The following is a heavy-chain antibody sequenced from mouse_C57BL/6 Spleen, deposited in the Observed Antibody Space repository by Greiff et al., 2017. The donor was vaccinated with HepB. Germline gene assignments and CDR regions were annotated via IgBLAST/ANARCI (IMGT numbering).Heavy chain of an antibody. V-gene: IGHV1-62-2*01. J-gene: IGHJ4*01. CDR1: GYTFTEYT. Sequence: QVQLKESGAELVKPGASVKLSCKASGYTFTEYTIHWVKQRSGQGLEWIGWFYPGSGSIKYNEKFKDKATLTADKSSSTVYMELSRLTSEDSAVYCCARHERADYGSSYGYAMDYWGQGTSVTVAS. CDR2: FYPGSGSI. D-gene: IGHD1-1*01. CDR3: ARHERADYGSSYGYAMDY.